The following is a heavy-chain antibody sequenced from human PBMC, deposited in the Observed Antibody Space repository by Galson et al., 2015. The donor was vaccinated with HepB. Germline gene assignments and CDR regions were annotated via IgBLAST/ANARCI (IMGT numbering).Heavy chain of an antibody. CDR2: IIPIFGTA. J-gene: IGHJ4*02. Sequence: SVKVSCKASGGTFSSYAISWVRQAPGQGLEWMGGIIPIFGTANYAQKFQGRVTITADESTSTAYMELSSLRSEDTAVYYCARDFPLHYYDSSGYDYWGQGTLVTVSS. CDR3: ARDFPLHYYDSSGYDY. D-gene: IGHD3-22*01. CDR1: GGTFSSYA. V-gene: IGHV1-69*13.